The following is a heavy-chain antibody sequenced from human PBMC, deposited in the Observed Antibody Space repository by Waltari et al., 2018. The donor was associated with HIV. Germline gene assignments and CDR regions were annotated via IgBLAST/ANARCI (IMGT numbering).Heavy chain of an antibody. CDR1: GYTFTSCD. J-gene: IGHJ4*02. V-gene: IGHV1-8*01. D-gene: IGHD2-15*01. CDR2: MNPYSGNT. CDR3: ARGAPGHYCSGGSCPYFDY. Sequence: QVQLVQSGAEVRTPGASVKVSCKASGYTFTSCDVNWVRQAPGKGLEWMGWMNPYSGNTGYAKKFQGRVTMTRNTSISTAYMEVSSLVSEDTAVYYCARGAPGHYCSGGSCPYFDYWGQGSLVTVSS.